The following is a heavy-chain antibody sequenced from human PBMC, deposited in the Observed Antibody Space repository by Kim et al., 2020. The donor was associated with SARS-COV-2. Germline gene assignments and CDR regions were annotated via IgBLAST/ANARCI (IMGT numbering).Heavy chain of an antibody. Sequence: GGSLRLSCAASGFTFSSYSMNWVRQAPGKGLEWVSSISSSSSYIYYADSVKGRFTISRDNAKNSLYLQMNSLRAEDTAVYYCARGSARGWSGRDYWGQGTLVTVSS. V-gene: IGHV3-21*01. J-gene: IGHJ4*02. D-gene: IGHD6-19*01. CDR2: ISSSSSYI. CDR3: ARGSARGWSGRDY. CDR1: GFTFSSYS.